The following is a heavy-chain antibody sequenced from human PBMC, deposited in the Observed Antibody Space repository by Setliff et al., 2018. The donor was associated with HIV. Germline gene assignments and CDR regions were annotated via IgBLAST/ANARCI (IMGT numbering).Heavy chain of an antibody. D-gene: IGHD6-19*01. Sequence: PSETLSLTCAVYGGSFSGYYWSWIRQPPGKGLEWIGEINHSGSTNYNPSLKSRVTISVDTSKNQFSLKLSSVTAADTALYYCARDPSYSSAWYVGPIDYWGQGTLVTVSS. CDR3: ARDPSYSSAWYVGPIDY. CDR1: GGSFSGYY. J-gene: IGHJ4*02. V-gene: IGHV4-34*01. CDR2: INHSGST.